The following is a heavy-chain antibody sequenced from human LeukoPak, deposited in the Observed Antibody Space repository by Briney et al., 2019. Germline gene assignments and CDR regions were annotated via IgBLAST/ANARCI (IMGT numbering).Heavy chain of an antibody. J-gene: IGHJ4*02. CDR1: GASISSSGYY. V-gene: IGHV4-39*01. CDR2: LYYTGST. CDR3: ARLFDTSGPHFDY. D-gene: IGHD6-19*01. Sequence: SETLSLTCTVSGASISSSGYYWGWIRQPPGKGLEWIGTLYYTGSTYYNPSLKSRATISVDTSKTQFSQRLTSVTAADTAVYYCARLFDTSGPHFDYWGQGILVTVSS.